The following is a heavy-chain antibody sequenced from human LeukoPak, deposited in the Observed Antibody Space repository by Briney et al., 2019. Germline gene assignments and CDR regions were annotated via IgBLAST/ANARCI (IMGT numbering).Heavy chain of an antibody. Sequence: GESLKISCKGSGYSFTSYWIGWVRQMPGKGLEWMGIIYPGDSDTRYSPSFQGQVTISADKSISTAYLQWSSLKASDTAMYYCARMEWYSSSWVYYYYGMDVWGQGTTVTVSS. J-gene: IGHJ6*02. CDR3: ARMEWYSSSWVYYYYGMDV. D-gene: IGHD6-13*01. CDR2: IYPGDSDT. V-gene: IGHV5-51*01. CDR1: GYSFTSYW.